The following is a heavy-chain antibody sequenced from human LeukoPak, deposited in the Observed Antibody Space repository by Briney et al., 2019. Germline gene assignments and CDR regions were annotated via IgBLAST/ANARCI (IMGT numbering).Heavy chain of an antibody. CDR1: GGSISSGSYY. CDR3: ARVARHDFWSEDYYYGMDV. D-gene: IGHD3-3*01. J-gene: IGHJ6*02. Sequence: SETLSLTCTVSGGSISSGSYYWRWIRQPAGKGLEWIGRIYTSGSTNYNPSLKSRVTISVDTSKNQFSLKPSSVTAADTAVYYCARVARHDFWSEDYYYGMDVWGQGTTVTVSS. V-gene: IGHV4-61*02. CDR2: IYTSGST.